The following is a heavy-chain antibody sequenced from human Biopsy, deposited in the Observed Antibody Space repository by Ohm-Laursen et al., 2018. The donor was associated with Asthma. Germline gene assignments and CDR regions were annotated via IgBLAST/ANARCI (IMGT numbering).Heavy chain of an antibody. D-gene: IGHD5-12*01. CDR3: ARDIVATMIGYYYYGMDV. Sequence: SLRLSCSASGFTFSSYSMNWVRQAPGMGLEWVSYIRNSSSAIYYADSVKGRFTISRDNAKNSLYLQMNSLRAEDTAVYYCARDIVATMIGYYYYGMDVWGQGTTVTVSS. CDR2: IRNSSSAI. CDR1: GFTFSSYS. J-gene: IGHJ6*02. V-gene: IGHV3-48*01.